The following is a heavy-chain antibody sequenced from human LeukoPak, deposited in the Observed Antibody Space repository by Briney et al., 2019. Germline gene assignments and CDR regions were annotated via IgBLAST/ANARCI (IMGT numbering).Heavy chain of an antibody. D-gene: IGHD1-26*01. CDR3: ARTWELLHPLDY. J-gene: IGHJ4*02. V-gene: IGHV5-10-1*01. CDR2: IDPSDSYT. Sequence: GESLQISCKGSGYSFTSYWISWVRQMPGKGLEWMGRIDPSDSYTNYSPSFQGHVTISADKSISTAYLQWSSLKASDTAMYYCARTWELLHPLDYWGQGTLVTVSS. CDR1: GYSFTSYW.